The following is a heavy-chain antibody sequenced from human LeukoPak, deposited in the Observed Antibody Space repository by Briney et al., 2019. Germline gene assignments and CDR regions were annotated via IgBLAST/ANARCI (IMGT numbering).Heavy chain of an antibody. CDR3: AKDLHGGYSSDY. CDR1: GFTFNNCG. J-gene: IGHJ4*02. Sequence: GGSLRLSCAASGFTFNNCGMHGVRQAPGKGREWLSFIGYAGIDIFYADSVKGRFTISKDNSKATLYLQMNSLRPDDTALYYCAKDLHGGYSSDYWGRGTLVTVSS. D-gene: IGHD3-22*01. V-gene: IGHV3-30*02. CDR2: IGYAGIDI.